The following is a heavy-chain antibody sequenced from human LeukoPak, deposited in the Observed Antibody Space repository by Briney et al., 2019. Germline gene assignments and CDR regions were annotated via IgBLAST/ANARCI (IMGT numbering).Heavy chain of an antibody. CDR2: IYYSGTA. J-gene: IGHJ4*02. V-gene: IGHV4-39*01. D-gene: IGHD2-15*01. CDR3: ARRAPSGRGHHYLDS. Sequence: SETLSLTCTVSGGSISSDGHHWDWIRQPPGKGLQWIASIYYSGTAYYHPSLESRVTISVDTSKSQFSLTLNSVTAADTAVYHCARRAPSGRGHHYLDSWGQGTLVTVSS. CDR1: GGSISSDGHH.